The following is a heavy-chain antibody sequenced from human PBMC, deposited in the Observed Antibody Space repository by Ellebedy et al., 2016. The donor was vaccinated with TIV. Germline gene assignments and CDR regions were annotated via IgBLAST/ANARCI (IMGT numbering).Heavy chain of an antibody. Sequence: GGSLRLXXAASGFTFSFYWMGWVRQAPGKGLERVANIKQDGSEKHYADSVKGRFTISRDNAKNSLYLQMNSLGAEDTAVYFCARGRYYCSSTSCYAPSWFDPWGQGTLVTVSS. V-gene: IGHV3-7*01. D-gene: IGHD2-2*01. CDR1: GFTFSFYW. J-gene: IGHJ5*02. CDR3: ARGRYYCSSTSCYAPSWFDP. CDR2: IKQDGSEK.